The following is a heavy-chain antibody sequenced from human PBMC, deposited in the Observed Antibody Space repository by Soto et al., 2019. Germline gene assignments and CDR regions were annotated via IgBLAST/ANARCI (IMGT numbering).Heavy chain of an antibody. CDR2: IGGSGTNT. D-gene: IGHD1-1*01. CDR3: ARTITGYFWAGAY. Sequence: PGGSLRLSCAASGFTFNMYAMSWVRQPPGKGLEWVSGIGGSGTNTYYADFVKGRFTISRDNSKNTLYLQMDSLRAEDTAIYYCARTITGYFWAGAYWGQGTLVTVSS. CDR1: GFTFNMYA. J-gene: IGHJ4*02. V-gene: IGHV3-23*01.